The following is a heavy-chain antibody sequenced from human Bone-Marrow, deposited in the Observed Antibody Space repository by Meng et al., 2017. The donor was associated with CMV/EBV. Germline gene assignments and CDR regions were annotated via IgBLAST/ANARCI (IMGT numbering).Heavy chain of an antibody. CDR1: GFTVSSNY. Sequence: GGSLRLSCAASGFTVSSNYMSWVRQAPGKGLEWVSVIYSGGSTYYADSVKGRFTISRDNAKNSLYLQMNSLRAEDTAVYYCARDQYCSSTSCSPGLYYYYYYGMDVWGQGTTVTVYS. CDR3: ARDQYCSSTSCSPGLYYYYYYGMDV. J-gene: IGHJ6*02. CDR2: IYSGGST. V-gene: IGHV3-66*01. D-gene: IGHD2-2*01.